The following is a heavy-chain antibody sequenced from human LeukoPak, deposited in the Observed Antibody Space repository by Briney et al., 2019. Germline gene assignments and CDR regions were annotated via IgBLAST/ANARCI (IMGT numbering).Heavy chain of an antibody. V-gene: IGHV3-23*01. CDR3: AKPHYYGSGSYYGY. D-gene: IGHD3-10*01. CDR1: GFTFSSYA. J-gene: IGHJ4*02. Sequence: GGSLRLSCAASGFTFSSYAMSWVRQAPGKGPEWVSAISGSGGSTYYADSVKGRFTISRDNSKNTLYLQMNSLRAEDTAVYYCAKPHYYGSGSYYGYWGQGTLVTVSS. CDR2: ISGSGGST.